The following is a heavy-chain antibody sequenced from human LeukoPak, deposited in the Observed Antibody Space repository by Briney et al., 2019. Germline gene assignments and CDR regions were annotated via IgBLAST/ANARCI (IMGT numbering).Heavy chain of an antibody. Sequence: GGSLRLSCAASGFTFSSYRMNWVRQAPGKGLDWVSSISSSHNNIYYADSVKGRFSITRDNAKNSLFLQMNSLRAEDTAVYYCVRDRSPGYFDYWGQGTLVTVSS. J-gene: IGHJ4*02. CDR1: GFTFSSYR. D-gene: IGHD3-10*01. CDR2: ISSSHNNI. V-gene: IGHV3-21*01. CDR3: VRDRSPGYFDY.